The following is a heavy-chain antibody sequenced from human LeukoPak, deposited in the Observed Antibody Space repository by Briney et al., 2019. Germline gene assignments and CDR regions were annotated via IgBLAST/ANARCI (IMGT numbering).Heavy chain of an antibody. CDR1: GFTFSSYA. Sequence: PGGSLRLSCSASGFTFSSYAMHWVRQAPGRGLEYVSAISSNGGSTYYADSVKGRFTISRDNSKNTLYLQMSSLRAEDTAVYYCVKRTGDMYGYFDLWGRGTLVT. CDR3: VKRTGDMYGYFDL. J-gene: IGHJ2*01. V-gene: IGHV3-64D*06. CDR2: ISSNGGST. D-gene: IGHD7-27*01.